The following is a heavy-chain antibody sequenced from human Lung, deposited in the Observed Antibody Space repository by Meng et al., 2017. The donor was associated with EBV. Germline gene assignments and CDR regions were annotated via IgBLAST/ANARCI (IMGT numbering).Heavy chain of an antibody. D-gene: IGHD3-10*01. CDR3: ARDHSVWGFGELTPFYDP. V-gene: IGHV4-4*07. Sequence: VRLLGPGPGLLKPPRPLSLTVAVSSGSISSSYYWSWSRQPAGKGLEWIGRIYTSGSTNYNPSPKSRVTMSVDTSKNQFSLKLSSVTAADTAVYYCARDHSVWGFGELTPFYDPWGQGTLVTVSS. J-gene: IGHJ5*02. CDR2: IYTSGST. CDR1: SGSISSSYY.